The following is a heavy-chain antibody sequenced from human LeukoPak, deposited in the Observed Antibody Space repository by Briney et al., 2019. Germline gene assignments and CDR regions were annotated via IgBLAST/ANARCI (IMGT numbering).Heavy chain of an antibody. V-gene: IGHV3-30*04. Sequence: KAGGSLRLSCAASRFTFRNYGMHWVRQAPGKGLEWVAFISSDGSNKDYADSVKGRFSISRDNSKNTLYLQMNRLRADDTAIYYCARDRSQEFDPWGQGTLVTVSS. D-gene: IGHD3-10*01. J-gene: IGHJ5*02. CDR3: ARDRSQEFDP. CDR2: ISSDGSNK. CDR1: RFTFRNYG.